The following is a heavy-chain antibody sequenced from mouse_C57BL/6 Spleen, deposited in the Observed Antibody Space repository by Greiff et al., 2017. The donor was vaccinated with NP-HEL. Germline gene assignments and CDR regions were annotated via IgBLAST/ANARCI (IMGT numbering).Heavy chain of an antibody. D-gene: IGHD1-1*02. J-gene: IGHJ2*03. V-gene: IGHV1-15*01. CDR1: GYTFTDYE. CDR3: TRALAYCY. CDR2: IDPETGGT. Sequence: VKLQQSGAELVRPGASVTLSCKASGYTFTDYEMHWVKQTPVHGLEWIGAIDPETGGTAYNQKFKGKAILTADKSSSTAYMELRSLTSEDSAVYYCTRALAYCYGGQGNSITVSS.